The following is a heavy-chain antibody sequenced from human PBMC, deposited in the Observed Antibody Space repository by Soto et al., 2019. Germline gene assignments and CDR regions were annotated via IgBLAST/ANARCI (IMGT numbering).Heavy chain of an antibody. J-gene: IGHJ4*02. CDR2: INPNSGGT. Sequence: GASVKVSCKASGYTFTGYYMHWVRQAPGQGLEWMGWINPNSGGTNYAQKFQGWVTMTRDTSISTAYMELSRLRSDDTAVYYCASAKTSGPGGGTTTSFYYWGQGTLVTVS. V-gene: IGHV1-2*04. CDR1: GYTFTGYY. D-gene: IGHD1-26*01. CDR3: ASAKTSGPGGGTTTSFYY.